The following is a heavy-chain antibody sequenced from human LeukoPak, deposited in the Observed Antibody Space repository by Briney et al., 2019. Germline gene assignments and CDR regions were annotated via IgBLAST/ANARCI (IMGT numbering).Heavy chain of an antibody. J-gene: IGHJ4*02. D-gene: IGHD3-22*01. CDR2: MNPNSGNT. V-gene: IGHV1-8*01. CDR3: ARGVGDSSGYRVDY. Sequence: ASVKVSCKASGYTFTSYDINWVRQAPGQGLEWMGWMNPNSGNTGYAQKFQGRVTMTRNTSISTAYMELSSLRSEDTAVYYCARGVGDSSGYRVDYWGQGTLVTVSS. CDR1: GYTFTSYD.